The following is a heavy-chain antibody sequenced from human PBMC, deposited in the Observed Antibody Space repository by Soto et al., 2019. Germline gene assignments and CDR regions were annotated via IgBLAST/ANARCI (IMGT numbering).Heavy chain of an antibody. CDR1: GYTFTSYA. CDR3: ASNGAVVVPAAFVY. J-gene: IGHJ4*02. CDR2: INAGNGNT. V-gene: IGHV1-3*01. Sequence: GASVKVSCKASGYTFTSYAMHWVRQAPGQRLERMGWINAGNGNTKYSQKFQGRVTITRDTSASTAYMEMSSLRSEDTAVYYCASNGAVVVPAAFVYWGQGTLVTVSS. D-gene: IGHD2-2*01.